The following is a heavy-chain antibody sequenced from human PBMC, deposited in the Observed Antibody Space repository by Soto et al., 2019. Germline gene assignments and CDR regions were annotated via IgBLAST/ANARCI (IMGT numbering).Heavy chain of an antibody. CDR2: IWYDGSNK. CDR3: ARAEGPYDY. Sequence: PGGSLRLSCAPSGFAFSTYGIHWVRQAPGKGLEWVAVIWYDGSNKYYADSVKGRFTISRDNSKNTLYLQMESLRAEDTAVYYCARAEGPYDYWGQGT. CDR1: GFAFSTYG. J-gene: IGHJ4*02. V-gene: IGHV3-33*01.